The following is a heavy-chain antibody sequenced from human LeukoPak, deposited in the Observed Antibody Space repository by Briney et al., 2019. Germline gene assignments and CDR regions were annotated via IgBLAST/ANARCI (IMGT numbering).Heavy chain of an antibody. J-gene: IGHJ4*02. V-gene: IGHV1-69*05. CDR3: ARSQQRSRWLYPYYFDY. CDR1: GGTFSSYA. CDR2: IIPIFGTA. D-gene: IGHD3-16*02. Sequence: SVKVSCKASGGTFSSYAISWVRQAPGQGLGWMGGIIPIFGTANYAQKFQGRVTITTDESTSTAYMELSSLRSEDTAVYYCARSQQRSRWLYPYYFDYWGQGTLVTVSS.